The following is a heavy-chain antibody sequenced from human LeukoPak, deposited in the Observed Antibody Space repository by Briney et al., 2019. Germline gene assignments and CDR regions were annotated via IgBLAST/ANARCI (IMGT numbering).Heavy chain of an antibody. CDR2: TYHRSKWYS. CDR1: GDSVSSNSAA. V-gene: IGHV6-1*01. CDR3: ARTTGHFDY. D-gene: IGHD2-8*02. Sequence: SQTLSLTCAISGDSVSSNSAAWNWIRQSPSRGLEWLGRTYHRSKWYSESALSPKGRITVNPDTSKNQFSLQLNSVGPEDTAVYYCARTTGHFDYWGQGTLVTVSS. J-gene: IGHJ4*02.